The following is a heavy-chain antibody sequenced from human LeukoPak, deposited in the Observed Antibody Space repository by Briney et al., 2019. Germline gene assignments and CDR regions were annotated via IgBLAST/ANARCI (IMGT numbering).Heavy chain of an antibody. J-gene: IGHJ4*02. Sequence: GGSLRLSCAASGFSFSGHWMNWVREPPGKGLEWVANIKADGSEKYYVDSVKGRFTISRDDAKRTVDLQMDNLRAEDTAIYYCAYRNNFEYWGQGALVTVSS. CDR1: GFSFSGHW. V-gene: IGHV3-7*05. CDR3: AYRNNFEY. CDR2: IKADGSEK. D-gene: IGHD1-26*01.